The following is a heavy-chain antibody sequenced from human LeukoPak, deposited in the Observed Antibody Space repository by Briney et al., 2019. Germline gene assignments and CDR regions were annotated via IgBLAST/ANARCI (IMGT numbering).Heavy chain of an antibody. J-gene: IGHJ6*03. D-gene: IGHD6-6*01. CDR3: AREGGIARPPYLYYYIDV. V-gene: IGHV1-18*01. Sequence: ASVKVSCKAPGYTFTSYGISWVRQAPGQGLEWMGWINTYSANTNYAQEFQDRVIMTTDTSTSTAYMELRSLGSDDTAVYYCAREGGIARPPYLYYYIDVWGKGTTVTVSS. CDR1: GYTFTSYG. CDR2: INTYSANT.